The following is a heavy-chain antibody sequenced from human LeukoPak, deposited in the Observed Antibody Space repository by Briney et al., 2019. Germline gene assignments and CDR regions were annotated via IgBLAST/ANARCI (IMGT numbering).Heavy chain of an antibody. J-gene: IGHJ4*02. V-gene: IGHV3-30*02. D-gene: IGHD3-22*01. CDR3: AKGISGYYFNYFDY. CDR2: IRYDGSNK. Sequence: GGSLRLSCAASGFTFSSYGMSWVRQAPGKGLEWVAFIRYDGSNKYYADSVKGRFTISRDNSKNTLYLQMNSLRAEDTAVYYCAKGISGYYFNYFDYWGQGTLVTVSS. CDR1: GFTFSSYG.